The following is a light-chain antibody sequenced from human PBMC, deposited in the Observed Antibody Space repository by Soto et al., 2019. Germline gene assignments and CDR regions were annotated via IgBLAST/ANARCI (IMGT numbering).Light chain of an antibody. V-gene: IGKV1-39*01. J-gene: IGKJ1*01. Sequence: DIQMTQSPSSLSASVGDRVTITCRASQSISSYLNWYQHKPGKAPKLLIYAASSFQSGVPSRVSGSVSVTDFTLTISSRQPEDFETYYCQQSYSTLWTFGQGTKVEIK. CDR2: AAS. CDR1: QSISSY. CDR3: QQSYSTLWT.